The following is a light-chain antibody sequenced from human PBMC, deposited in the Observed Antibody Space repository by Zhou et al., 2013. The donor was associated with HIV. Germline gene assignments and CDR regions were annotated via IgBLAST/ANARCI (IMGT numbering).Light chain of an antibody. Sequence: PGERATLSCRASESVASSYLAWYQQKPGQAPRLLFYGASNRATGIPDRFSGSGSGTEFSLTISSLQSEDAAVYYCQQYNNWPPVTFGQGTRLDIK. CDR3: QQYNNWPPVT. CDR2: GAS. CDR1: ESVASSY. V-gene: IGKV3D-15*01. J-gene: IGKJ5*01.